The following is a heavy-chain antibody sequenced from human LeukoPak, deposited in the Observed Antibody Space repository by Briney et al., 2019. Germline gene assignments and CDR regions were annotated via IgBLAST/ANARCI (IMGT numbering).Heavy chain of an antibody. CDR1: GYTFTSYD. Sequence: GASVKDSCKASGYTFTSYDINWVRQATGQGLERMGWMNPNSGNTGYAQKFQGRVTITRNTSISTAYMELSSLRSEDTAVYYCARNLPYSSSWYYYYYYMDVWGKGTTVTVSS. J-gene: IGHJ6*03. V-gene: IGHV1-8*03. CDR3: ARNLPYSSSWYYYYYYMDV. D-gene: IGHD6-13*01. CDR2: MNPNSGNT.